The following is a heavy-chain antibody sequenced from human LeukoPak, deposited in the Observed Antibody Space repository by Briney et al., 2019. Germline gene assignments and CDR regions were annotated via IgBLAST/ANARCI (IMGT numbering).Heavy chain of an antibody. J-gene: IGHJ4*02. CDR1: GFTFSSYA. CDR3: AKDGGIGWSRSFDY. V-gene: IGHV3-30-3*01. D-gene: IGHD6-13*01. Sequence: GGSLRLSCAASGFTFSSYAMHWVRQAPGKGLEWVAVISYDGSNKYYADSVKGRFTISRDNSKNTLYLQMNSLRAEDTAVYYCAKDGGIGWSRSFDYWGQGTLVTVSS. CDR2: ISYDGSNK.